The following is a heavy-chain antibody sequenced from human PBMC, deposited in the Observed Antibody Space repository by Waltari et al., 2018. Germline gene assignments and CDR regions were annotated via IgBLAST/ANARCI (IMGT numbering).Heavy chain of an antibody. CDR2: MNTNSGNT. V-gene: IGHV1-8*01. Sequence: QVQLVQSGAEVKKPGASVKVSCKASGYTFTSYDLNWVRQATGQGLEWMGWMNTNSGNTGYAQKYQGRVTMTRNTSISTAYMELSSLRYEVTAVYYCKTSYGDHYYYYMDVWGKGTTVTVSS. CDR3: KTSYGDHYYYYMDV. D-gene: IGHD4-17*01. J-gene: IGHJ6*03. CDR1: GYTFTSYD.